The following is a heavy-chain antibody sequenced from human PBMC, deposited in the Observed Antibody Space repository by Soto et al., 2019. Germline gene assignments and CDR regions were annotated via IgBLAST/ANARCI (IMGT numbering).Heavy chain of an antibody. CDR2: IFYTGST. J-gene: IGHJ5*02. CDR3: AHFSDLEWFDP. CDR1: CGSIIRYF. V-gene: IGHV4-59*01. Sequence: PSETLSLTGTVSCGSIIRYFWSWIRQSPGKGLEWIGYIFYTGSTTYNPSLKSRVTISIDTSKNQFSLKLSSLTAADTAVYYCAHFSDLEWFDPWGQGTLVTVSS. D-gene: IGHD2-21*01.